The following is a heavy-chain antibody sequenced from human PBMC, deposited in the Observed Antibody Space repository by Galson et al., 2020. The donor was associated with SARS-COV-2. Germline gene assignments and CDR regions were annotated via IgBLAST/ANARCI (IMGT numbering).Heavy chain of an antibody. J-gene: IGHJ6*02. CDR3: ARDPYSGGWTNYYYFGMDV. CDR1: GFAVSDTY. Sequence: GESLKISCAASGFAVSDTYMSWIHQAPGKGLEWVALLYTGGSASYTGSVKGRFTISRDNSKNSLYLHMNSLRLEDTAVYYCARDPYSGGWTNYYYFGMDVWGQGTTVTVSS. CDR2: LYTGGSA. D-gene: IGHD6-19*01. V-gene: IGHV3-53*01.